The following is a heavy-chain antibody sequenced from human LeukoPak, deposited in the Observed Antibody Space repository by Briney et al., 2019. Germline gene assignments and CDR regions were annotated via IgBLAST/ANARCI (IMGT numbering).Heavy chain of an antibody. V-gene: IGHV4-59*01. Sequence: PSETLSLTCTVSGGSISSYYWSWVRQPPGKGLEWGGDIYYTGSTNYNPSLKSRVTISVDTSKNQCSLKLSSVTAADTAVYYCARAAGSGFDPWGQGTLVTVSS. J-gene: IGHJ5*02. D-gene: IGHD6-25*01. CDR1: GGSISSYY. CDR2: IYYTGST. CDR3: ARAAGSGFDP.